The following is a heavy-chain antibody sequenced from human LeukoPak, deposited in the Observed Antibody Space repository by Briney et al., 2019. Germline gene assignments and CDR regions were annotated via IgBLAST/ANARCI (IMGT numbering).Heavy chain of an antibody. J-gene: IGHJ3*02. V-gene: IGHV4-39*01. Sequence: SETLSLTCTVSGGSISSSSYYWGWIRQPPGKGLEWIGSINYSGTTYYNPSLKSRVTISVDTSKNQFSLKLSSVTAADTAVYYCARLPIVVVPSTSFDIWGQGTMVTVSS. CDR3: ARLPIVVVPSTSFDI. D-gene: IGHD2-2*01. CDR1: GGSISSSSYY. CDR2: INYSGTT.